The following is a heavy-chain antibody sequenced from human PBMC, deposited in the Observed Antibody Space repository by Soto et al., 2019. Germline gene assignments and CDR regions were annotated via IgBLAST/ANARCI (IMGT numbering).Heavy chain of an antibody. CDR1: GFTFSSYA. CDR3: ARDIVATIRYYYYGMDV. J-gene: IGHJ6*02. V-gene: IGHV3-23*01. Sequence: GSLRLSCAASGFTFSSYAMSWVRQAPGKWLEWVSAISGSGGSTYYADSVKGRFTISRDNSKNTLYLQMNSLRAEDTAVYYCARDIVATIRYYYYGMDVWGQGTTVTVSS. CDR2: ISGSGGST. D-gene: IGHD5-12*01.